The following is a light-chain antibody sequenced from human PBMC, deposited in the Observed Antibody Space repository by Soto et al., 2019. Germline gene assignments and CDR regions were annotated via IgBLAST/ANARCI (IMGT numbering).Light chain of an antibody. CDR2: LAS. J-gene: IGKJ1*01. CDR3: QQYGSYSRT. V-gene: IGKV1-5*03. CDR1: QSISTS. Sequence: DIQMTQSPSTLSAFVLDIVTITSLASQSISTSLDWYQQKPGKAPKLLIYLASILESGVPARFSGSGSATDFTLSISSLQPDDFATYYCQQYGSYSRTFGQGTKVDIK.